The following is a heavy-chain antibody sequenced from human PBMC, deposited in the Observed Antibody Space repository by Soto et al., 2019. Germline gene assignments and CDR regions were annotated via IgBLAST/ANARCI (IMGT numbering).Heavy chain of an antibody. J-gene: IGHJ1*01. V-gene: IGHV4-39*01. CDR2: MYYSGST. CDR3: SNTLRGDYHSFPH. D-gene: IGHD4-17*01. Sequence: SEKLPLTFTVSGVSITTSSYFWGWIRQPPGKGLEWIGSMYYSGSTYYNPSLKSRVTISGDTSKNQYSLKLNSVTAADTAVYYCSNTLRGDYHSFPHRGHGALVTVS. CDR1: GVSITTSSYF.